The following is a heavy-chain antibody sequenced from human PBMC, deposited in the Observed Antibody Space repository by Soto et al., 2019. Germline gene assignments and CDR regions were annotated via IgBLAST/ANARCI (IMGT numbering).Heavy chain of an antibody. CDR1: GGTFSTSS. D-gene: IGHD4-17*01. Sequence: QVHLVQSGAEVKKPGSSVKVSCTASGGTFSTSSINWLRQAPGQRPEWMGNILPVFGTADYAQKFRDRVTITADKSTNTAYMEPRSLFSEDAAVYYCARGHEYGGNSDAFDIWGQGTVVTVSS. CDR3: ARGHEYGGNSDAFDI. V-gene: IGHV1-69*14. CDR2: ILPVFGTA. J-gene: IGHJ3*02.